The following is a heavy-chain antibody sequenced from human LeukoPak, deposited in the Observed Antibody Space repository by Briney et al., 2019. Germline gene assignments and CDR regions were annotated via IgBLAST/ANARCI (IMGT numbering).Heavy chain of an antibody. CDR1: GFTFSSYA. D-gene: IGHD1-26*01. V-gene: IGHV3-23*01. CDR2: ISGSGGST. J-gene: IGHJ4*02. Sequence: PGGSLRLSCAASGFTFSSYAMSWVRQAPGKGLEWVSAISGSGGSTYYADSVKGRFTISRDNSKNTLYLQMNSLRAEDTAVYYCAKDRILANRVGARSFDYWGQGTLVTVSS. CDR3: AKDRILANRVGARSFDY.